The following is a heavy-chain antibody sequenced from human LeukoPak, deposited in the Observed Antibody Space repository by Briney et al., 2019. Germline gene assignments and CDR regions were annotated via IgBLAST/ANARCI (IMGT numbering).Heavy chain of an antibody. V-gene: IGHV4-59*01. CDR2: IYYSGST. Sequence: SETLSLTCTVSGGSINSYYWSWIRQPPGKGLEWIGYIYYSGSTNYNPSLKSRVPKSVDTSQNQFSLQLSSVTAADTAVYYCARDLVTVTKEFDIWGQGTMVSVSS. J-gene: IGHJ3*02. CDR1: GGSINSYY. CDR3: ARDLVTVTKEFDI. D-gene: IGHD4-17*01.